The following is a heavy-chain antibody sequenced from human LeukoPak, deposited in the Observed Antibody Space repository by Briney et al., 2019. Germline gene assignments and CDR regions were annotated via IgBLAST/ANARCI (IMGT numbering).Heavy chain of an antibody. D-gene: IGHD1-26*01. Sequence: GGSLRLSCAVSGFTVSSNYMSWVRQAPGEGLDWVSVIYSGGTTFYADSVKGRFNISRHTSKNPLFLQMHRLTAECTAVYYCARDSRGSLHGAFDIWGRGTMVTVSS. CDR2: IYSGGTT. V-gene: IGHV3-53*01. J-gene: IGHJ3*02. CDR3: ARDSRGSLHGAFDI. CDR1: GFTVSSNY.